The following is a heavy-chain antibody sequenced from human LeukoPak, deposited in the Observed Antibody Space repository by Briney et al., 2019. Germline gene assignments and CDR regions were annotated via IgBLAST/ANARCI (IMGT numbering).Heavy chain of an antibody. Sequence: PLETLSLTCTVSGGSISSYYWSWIRRPLGRGPEWVGYVYDGGSTNYNPSLRSRVTISVDTSKNQFSLKLSSVTAADTAVYYCARVVTRGLYYFDYWGQGTLVTVSS. CDR1: GGSISSYY. CDR3: ARVVTRGLYYFDY. CDR2: VYDGGST. D-gene: IGHD2-21*02. J-gene: IGHJ4*02. V-gene: IGHV4-59*01.